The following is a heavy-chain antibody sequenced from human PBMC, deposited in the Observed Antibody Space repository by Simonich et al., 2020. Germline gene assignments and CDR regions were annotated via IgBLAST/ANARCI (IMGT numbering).Heavy chain of an antibody. J-gene: IGHJ3*02. D-gene: IGHD6-13*01. CDR2: IYYSGRT. Sequence: QLQLQESGPGLVKPSETLSLTCTVSGGSISSSSYYVGWICQPPGKGLAWLGSIYYSGRTYYNPALKSRVTISLDMSKNQFSLKLSSVTAADTAVYYCARHAGFAFDIWGQGTMVTVSS. V-gene: IGHV4-39*01. CDR3: ARHAGFAFDI. CDR1: GGSISSSSYY.